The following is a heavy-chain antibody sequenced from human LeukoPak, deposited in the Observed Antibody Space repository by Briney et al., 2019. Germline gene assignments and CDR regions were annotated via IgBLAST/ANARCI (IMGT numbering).Heavy chain of an antibody. Sequence: GGSLRLSCAASGFTLSDFWMSWVRQAPGKGLEWVANIDQDGSDKNYVGSVKGRFTISRDDAKNSLYLQMNSLRVEDTALYYCARDGPPVPTIFGTFDSWGQGTLVTVSS. V-gene: IGHV3-7*01. CDR2: IDQDGSDK. J-gene: IGHJ5*01. CDR1: GFTLSDFW. CDR3: ARDGPPVPTIFGTFDS. D-gene: IGHD3-3*01.